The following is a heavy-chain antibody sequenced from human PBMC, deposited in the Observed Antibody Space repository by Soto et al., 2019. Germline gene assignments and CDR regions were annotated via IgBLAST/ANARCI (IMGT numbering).Heavy chain of an antibody. J-gene: IGHJ5*02. CDR1: GFIFENFG. D-gene: IGHD1-26*01. Sequence: GGSLRLSCAASGFIFENFGMSWVRQAPGKGLEWISSISGCGFKKYYADSVKGRFTISRDNSKSTVYLELNNLSAEDTAVYHCAKNQGVELVPLATVDWFDPWGQGSVVTVSS. CDR2: ISGCGFKK. V-gene: IGHV3-23*01. CDR3: AKNQGVELVPLATVDWFDP.